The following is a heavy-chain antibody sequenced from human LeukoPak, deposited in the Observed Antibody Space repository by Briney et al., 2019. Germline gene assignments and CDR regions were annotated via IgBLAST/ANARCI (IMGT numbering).Heavy chain of an antibody. D-gene: IGHD1-26*01. J-gene: IGHJ4*02. V-gene: IGHV3-7*01. CDR3: ARHSRAIVGATVYRGYFDY. CDR1: GFTFSSYW. Sequence: GGPLRLSCAASGFTFSSYWMSWVRQAPGKALEWVANIKQDGSEKYYVDSVKGRFTISRDNAKNSLYLQMNSLRAEDTAVYYCARHSRAIVGATVYRGYFDYWGQGTLVTVSS. CDR2: IKQDGSEK.